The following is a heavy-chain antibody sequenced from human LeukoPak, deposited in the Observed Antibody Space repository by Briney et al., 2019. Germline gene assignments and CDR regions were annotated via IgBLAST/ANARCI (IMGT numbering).Heavy chain of an antibody. D-gene: IGHD3-22*01. J-gene: IGHJ4*02. CDR3: ARVGYYDSSGYHRAFDY. V-gene: IGHV1-69*05. Sequence: SVKVSCKASGGTFSSYAISWVRQAPGQGLEWMGGIIPIFGTANYAQKFQGRVTITTDESTSTAYMELSSLRSEDTAVYYCARVGYYDSSGYHRAFDYWGQGTLVTVSS. CDR2: IIPIFGTA. CDR1: GGTFSSYA.